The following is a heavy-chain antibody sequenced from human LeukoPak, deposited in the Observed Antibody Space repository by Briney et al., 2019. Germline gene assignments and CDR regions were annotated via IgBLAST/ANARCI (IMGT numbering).Heavy chain of an antibody. Sequence: SDPLSLTCTVSGPSISSYYWSWLRQPPGKGLEWIGYIYYSGSPHYNPALKSRVTISVDTPKNQFSLDLSSVTAADTAVYYCASGPYPAAGTDHQFDYWGQGTLVTVSS. CDR2: IYYSGSP. D-gene: IGHD6-25*01. V-gene: IGHV4-59*07. CDR3: ASGPYPAAGTDHQFDY. CDR1: GPSISSYY. J-gene: IGHJ4*02.